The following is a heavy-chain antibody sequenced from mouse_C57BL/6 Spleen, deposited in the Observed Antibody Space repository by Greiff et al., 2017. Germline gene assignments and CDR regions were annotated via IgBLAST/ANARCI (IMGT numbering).Heavy chain of an antibody. CDR2: IDPNSGST. D-gene: IGHD3-2*02. J-gene: IGHJ4*01. CDR1: GFNIKDYY. Sequence: QVQLQQSGAELVKPGASVKLSCTASGFNIKDYYMHWVKQRTEQGLEWIGRIDPNSGSTNYNEKFKSKATLTVDKSPSTAYMQLSSLTSEDSAVYYCARDSSGSYAMDYWGQGTSVTVSS. CDR3: ARDSSGSYAMDY. V-gene: IGHV1-64*01.